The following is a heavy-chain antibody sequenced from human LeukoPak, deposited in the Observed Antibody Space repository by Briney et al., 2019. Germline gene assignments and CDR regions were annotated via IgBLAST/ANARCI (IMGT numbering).Heavy chain of an antibody. CDR1: GGSISSYY. Sequence: SETLSLTCTVSGGSISSYYWSWIRQPPGKGLEWIGYIYYSGSTNYNPSLKSRVTISVDTSKNQFSLKLSSVTAADTAVYYCAREGDIVGATTGYYFDYWGQGTLVTVSS. D-gene: IGHD1-26*01. CDR2: IYYSGST. J-gene: IGHJ4*02. CDR3: AREGDIVGATTGYYFDY. V-gene: IGHV4-59*01.